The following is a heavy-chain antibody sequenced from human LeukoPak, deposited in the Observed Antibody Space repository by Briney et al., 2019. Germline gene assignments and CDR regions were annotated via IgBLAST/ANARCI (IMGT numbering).Heavy chain of an antibody. CDR1: GFTVSTNY. V-gene: IGHV3-66*02. CDR2: IYSGGST. Sequence: GGSLRLSCAASGFTVSTNYMTWVRQAPGKGLEWVSVIYSGGSTDYADSVKGRFTISRDNSENTLYLQMNSLRTQDTAVYYCARGGYSFGLTFDYWGQGTLVTVSS. D-gene: IGHD5-18*01. CDR3: ARGGYSFGLTFDY. J-gene: IGHJ4*02.